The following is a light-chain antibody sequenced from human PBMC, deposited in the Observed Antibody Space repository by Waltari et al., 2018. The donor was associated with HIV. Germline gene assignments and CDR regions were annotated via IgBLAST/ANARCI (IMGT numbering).Light chain of an antibody. J-gene: IGLJ1*01. CDR1: DGDIDSDF. V-gene: IGLV2-14*01. Sequence: QSALSQPASVSGSPGQSITISCTGTDGDIDSDFVSWYQHHPGAAPTLIIYEVYHRASGISDRLSTSKSGKTASLTISGLRSEDEADYYCCSFMRGRQAFYVFGTGTKVTVL. CDR2: EVY. CDR3: CSFMRGRQAFYV.